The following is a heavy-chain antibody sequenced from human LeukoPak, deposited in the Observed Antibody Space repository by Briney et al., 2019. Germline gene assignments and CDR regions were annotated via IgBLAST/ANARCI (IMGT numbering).Heavy chain of an antibody. Sequence: SVKVSCKASGGTFGSYAISWVRQAPGQGLEWMGGIIPIFGTANYAQKFQGRVTITTDESTSTAYMELSSLRSEDTAVYYCARGRSIVVVVAATQLSYDAFDIWGQGTMVTVSS. CDR1: GGTFGSYA. J-gene: IGHJ3*02. D-gene: IGHD2-15*01. CDR3: ARGRSIVVVVAATQLSYDAFDI. V-gene: IGHV1-69*05. CDR2: IIPIFGTA.